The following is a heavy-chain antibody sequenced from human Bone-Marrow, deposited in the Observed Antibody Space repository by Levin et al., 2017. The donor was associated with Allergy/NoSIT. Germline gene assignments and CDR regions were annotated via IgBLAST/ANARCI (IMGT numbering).Heavy chain of an antibody. J-gene: IGHJ4*02. CDR2: IYYNGST. CDR3: ARVLAGFDGSAMAYDY. CDR1: GASIRSGAYY. Sequence: PSETLSLTCTVSGASIRSGAYYWSWVRQPPGQGLEWIGYIYYNGSTSFTPSLPRLFSISVDTSKNQFSLKLSSVTAADTADYYCARVLAGFDGSAMAYDYWGRGSLVTVSS. V-gene: IGHV4-31*01. D-gene: IGHD3-10*01.